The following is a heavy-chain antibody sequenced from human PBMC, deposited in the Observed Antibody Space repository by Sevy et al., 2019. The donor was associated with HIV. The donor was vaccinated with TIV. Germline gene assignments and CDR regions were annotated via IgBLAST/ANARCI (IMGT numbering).Heavy chain of an antibody. Sequence: GGSLRLSCAASGFTVSSNYMSWVRQAPGKGLEWVSVIYSGGSTYYADSVKGRFTISRDNSKNTLYLQMNSLRAEDTAVYYCARGIYDILTGYYPYSDYWGQGTLVTVSS. V-gene: IGHV3-53*01. J-gene: IGHJ4*02. CDR1: GFTVSSNY. D-gene: IGHD3-9*01. CDR2: IYSGGST. CDR3: ARGIYDILTGYYPYSDY.